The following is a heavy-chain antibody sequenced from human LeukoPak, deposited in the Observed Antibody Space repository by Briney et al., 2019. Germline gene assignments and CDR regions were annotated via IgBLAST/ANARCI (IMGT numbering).Heavy chain of an antibody. J-gene: IGHJ4*02. CDR2: ISSSGSTI. D-gene: IGHD3-22*01. CDR3: ARSNYDSSGYYRLFDY. V-gene: IGHV3-48*03. CDR1: GFTFSSYE. Sequence: GGSLRLSCAASGFTFSSYEMNWVRQAPGKGLEWVSYISSSGSTIYYADSVKGRFTISRDNAKNSLYLQMNRLRAEDTAVYYCARSNYDSSGYYRLFDYWGQGTLVTVSS.